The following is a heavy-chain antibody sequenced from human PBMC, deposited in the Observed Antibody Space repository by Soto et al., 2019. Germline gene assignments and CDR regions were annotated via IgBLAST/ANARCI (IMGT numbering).Heavy chain of an antibody. J-gene: IGHJ6*02. V-gene: IGHV1-2*04. CDR1: GYTFTGYY. D-gene: IGHD1-26*01. Sequence: ASVKVSCKASGYTFTGYYMHWVRQAPGQGLEWMGWINPNSGGTNYAQKFQGWVTMTRDTSISTAYMELSRLRSDDTAVYYCARGDEVVATPYYYCYGMDVRGQGTTVTVSS. CDR3: ARGDEVVATPYYYCYGMDV. CDR2: INPNSGGT.